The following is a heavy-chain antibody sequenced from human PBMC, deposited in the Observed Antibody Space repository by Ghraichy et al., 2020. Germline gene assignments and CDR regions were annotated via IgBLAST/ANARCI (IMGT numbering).Heavy chain of an antibody. D-gene: IGHD1-26*01. Sequence: SLRLSCAASGFTFDDYAMHWVRQAPGKGLEWVSGISWNSGSIGYADSVKGRFTISRDNAKNSLYLQMNSLRAEDTALYYCAKAGGGSYSVFFDYWGQGTLVTVSS. CDR1: GFTFDDYA. CDR3: AKAGGGSYSVFFDY. V-gene: IGHV3-9*01. J-gene: IGHJ4*02. CDR2: ISWNSGSI.